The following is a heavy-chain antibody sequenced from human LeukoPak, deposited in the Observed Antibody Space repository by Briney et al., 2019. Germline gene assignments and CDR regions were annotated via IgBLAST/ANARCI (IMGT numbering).Heavy chain of an antibody. CDR1: GYTFTSYG. CDR2: ISAYNGNT. CDR3: ARGFLKYSGYSFGDY. D-gene: IGHD5-12*01. J-gene: IGHJ4*02. V-gene: IGHV1-18*01. Sequence: ASVKVSCKASGYTFTSYGISWVRQAPGQGLEWMGWISAYNGNTIYAQKLQGRVTMTTDTSTSTAYRELRSLRSDDTAVYYCARGFLKYSGYSFGDYWGQGTLVTVSS.